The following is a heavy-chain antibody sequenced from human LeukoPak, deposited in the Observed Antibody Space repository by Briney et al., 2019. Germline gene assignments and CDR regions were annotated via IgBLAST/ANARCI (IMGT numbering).Heavy chain of an antibody. J-gene: IGHJ4*02. CDR1: GFTFSSYW. CDR2: IKQDGSEK. D-gene: IGHD2-15*01. Sequence: PGGSLRLSCAASGFTFSSYWMSWVRQAPGKGLEWVANIKQDGSEKYYVDSVKGRFTISRENAKNSLYLQMNSLRAEDTAVYYCARTGYCSGGSCYSRRFFHFDYWGQGTLVTVSS. CDR3: ARTGYCSGGSCYSRRFFHFDY. V-gene: IGHV3-7*01.